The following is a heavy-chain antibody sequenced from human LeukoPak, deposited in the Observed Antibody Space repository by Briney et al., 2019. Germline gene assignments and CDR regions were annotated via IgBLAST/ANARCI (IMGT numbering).Heavy chain of an antibody. J-gene: IGHJ3*02. CDR1: EFIFSNFW. CDR2: MKQDGTEI. Sequence: GGSLRLSCAASEFIFSNFWMSWVRQAPGKGLEWVANMKQDGTEIYYVDSVKGRFTISRDNAKKSLHLQMNDLRAEDTAVYYCARDCTLYSSELTDLFGDAFDIWGQGTMVTVSS. CDR3: ARDCTLYSSELTDLFGDAFDI. D-gene: IGHD6-25*01. V-gene: IGHV3-7*01.